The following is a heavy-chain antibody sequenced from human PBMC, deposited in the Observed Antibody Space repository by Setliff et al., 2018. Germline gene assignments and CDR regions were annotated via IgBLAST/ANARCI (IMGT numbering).Heavy chain of an antibody. V-gene: IGHV4-4*02. Sequence: PSETLSLTCAVSGGSISSPNWWNWVRLPPGKGLEWIGEIYHSGTTNYNPSLKSRVTMSVDKSRNQFSLRLTSVTAADTAIYYCTRACSGSHDYWGQGTLVTVSS. CDR2: IYHSGTT. CDR3: TRACSGSHDY. CDR1: GGSISSPNW. J-gene: IGHJ4*02. D-gene: IGHD1-26*01.